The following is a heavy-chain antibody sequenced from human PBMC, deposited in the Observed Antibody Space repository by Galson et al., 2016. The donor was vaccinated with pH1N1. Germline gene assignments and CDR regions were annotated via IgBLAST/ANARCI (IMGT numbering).Heavy chain of an antibody. CDR1: GYRFSNYW. J-gene: IGHJ4*02. CDR3: ARSTKGVSTGPLDS. V-gene: IGHV5-51*01. Sequence: QSGAEVTKPGESLKISCKGSGYRFSNYWIGWMRQMPGKGLECMGVIYPGDSDTKYNPSFEGQVVISADKSISSVFLQWNSLEASDTAMYYCARSTKGVSTGPLDSWGQGTLVAVSS. CDR2: IYPGDSDT. D-gene: IGHD1-1*01.